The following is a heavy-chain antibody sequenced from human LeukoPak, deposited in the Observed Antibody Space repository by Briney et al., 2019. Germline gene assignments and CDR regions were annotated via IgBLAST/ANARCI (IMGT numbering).Heavy chain of an antibody. CDR3: ARYFGDSYYDFWSGYYYYYYMDV. D-gene: IGHD3-3*01. CDR1: GFTFSSYS. CDR2: ISSSSYI. Sequence: GGSLRLSCAASGFTFSSYSMNWVRQAPGKGLEWVSSISSSSYIYYADSVKGRFTISRDNAKNSLYLQMNSLRAEDTAVYYCARYFGDSYYDFWSGYYYYYYMDVWGKGTTVTVSS. V-gene: IGHV3-21*01. J-gene: IGHJ6*03.